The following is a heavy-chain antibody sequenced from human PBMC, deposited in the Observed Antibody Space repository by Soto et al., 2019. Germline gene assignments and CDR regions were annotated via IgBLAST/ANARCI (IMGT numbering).Heavy chain of an antibody. D-gene: IGHD2-15*01. CDR3: ARGYCSGGSCYPDDAFDI. J-gene: IGHJ3*02. CDR1: GGSISSGGYY. V-gene: IGHV4-31*03. Sequence: SETLYLTCTVSGGSISSGGYYWSWIRQHPGKGLEWIGYIYYSGSTYYNPSLKSRVTLSVDTSKNQFSLKLSSVTAADTAVYYCARGYCSGGSCYPDDAFDIWGQGTMVTVSS. CDR2: IYYSGST.